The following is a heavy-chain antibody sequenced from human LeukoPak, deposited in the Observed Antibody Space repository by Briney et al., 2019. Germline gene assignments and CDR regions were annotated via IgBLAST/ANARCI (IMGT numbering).Heavy chain of an antibody. Sequence: GASVKVSCKASGYTFTSYDINWVRQAPGQGLEWMGWISAYNGNTNYAQKLQGRVTMTTDTSTSTAYMELRSLRSDDTAVYYCARDWYYDFWSGYYKYYFDYWGQGTLVTVSS. V-gene: IGHV1-18*01. CDR3: ARDWYYDFWSGYYKYYFDY. D-gene: IGHD3-3*01. CDR2: ISAYNGNT. J-gene: IGHJ4*02. CDR1: GYTFTSYD.